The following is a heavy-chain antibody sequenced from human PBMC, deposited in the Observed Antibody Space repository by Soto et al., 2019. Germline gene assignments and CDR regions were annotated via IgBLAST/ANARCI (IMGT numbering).Heavy chain of an antibody. CDR3: ARDPVQDSRGWSFPRFDP. J-gene: IGHJ5*02. CDR2: ISSSSSYI. Sequence: EVQLVESGGGLVKPGGSLRLSCAASGFTFSSYSMNWVRQAPGKGLEWVSSISSSSSYIYYADSVKGRFTISRDNAKNSLYLQMNSLRAEDTAVYYCARDPVQDSRGWSFPRFDPWGQGTLVTVSS. V-gene: IGHV3-21*01. D-gene: IGHD6-19*01. CDR1: GFTFSSYS.